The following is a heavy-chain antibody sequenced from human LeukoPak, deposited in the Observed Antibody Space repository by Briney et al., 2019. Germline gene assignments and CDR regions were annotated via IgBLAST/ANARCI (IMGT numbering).Heavy chain of an antibody. J-gene: IGHJ4*02. CDR3: ARDQNRNIFDY. D-gene: IGHD1/OR15-1a*01. V-gene: IGHV3-74*03. CDR1: GFTFSNYW. Sequence: GGSLRLSCAASGFTFSNYWMHWVRQSRGKGLVWVSLITGDGTSATYADSVKGRFTISRDNAKNTLYLQMNSLRAEDTAVYYCARDQNRNIFDYWGQGALVTVFS. CDR2: ITGDGTSA.